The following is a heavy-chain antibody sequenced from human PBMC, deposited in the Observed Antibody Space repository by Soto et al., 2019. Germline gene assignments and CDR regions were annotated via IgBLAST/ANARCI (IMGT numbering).Heavy chain of an antibody. V-gene: IGHV1-8*01. CDR2: MNPNSGNT. CDR1: GYTFTSYD. Sequence: QVQLVQSGAEVKKPGASVKVSCKASGYTFTSYDINWVRLATGQGLEWMGWMNPNSGNTGYAQKFQGGVTMTRNTSISTAYMELSSLRSEDTAVYYCARGYYGSGSYHDAFDIWGQGTMVTVSS. CDR3: ARGYYGSGSYHDAFDI. D-gene: IGHD3-10*01. J-gene: IGHJ3*02.